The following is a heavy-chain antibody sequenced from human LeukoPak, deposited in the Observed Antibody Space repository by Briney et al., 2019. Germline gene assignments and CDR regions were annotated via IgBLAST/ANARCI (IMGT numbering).Heavy chain of an antibody. CDR2: IIPIFGTA. J-gene: IGHJ6*03. CDR3: ARGKARPENYYYYYMDV. V-gene: IGHV1-69*05. Sequence: GSSVKVSCKASGGTFSSYAISWVRQAPGQGLEWMGGIIPIFGTANYAQKFQGRVTITTDESMSTAYMELSSLRSEDTAVYYCARGKARPENYYYYYMDVWGKGATVTVSS. CDR1: GGTFSSYA.